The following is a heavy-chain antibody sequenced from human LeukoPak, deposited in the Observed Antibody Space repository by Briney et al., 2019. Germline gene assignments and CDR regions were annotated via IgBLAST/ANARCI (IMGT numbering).Heavy chain of an antibody. Sequence: SETLSLTCTVSGGSISSYYWSWMRQPPGKGLEWIGYIYYSGSTNYNPSLQSRVTISVDTSKNQFPLKLSSVTAADTAVYYCARATYSSGWGTSDYWGQGTLVTVSS. CDR1: GGSISSYY. V-gene: IGHV4-59*01. CDR2: IYYSGST. CDR3: ARATYSSGWGTSDY. J-gene: IGHJ4*02. D-gene: IGHD6-19*01.